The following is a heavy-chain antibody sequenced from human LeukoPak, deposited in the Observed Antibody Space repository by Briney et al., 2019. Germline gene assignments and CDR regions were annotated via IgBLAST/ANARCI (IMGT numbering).Heavy chain of an antibody. Sequence: PGGSLRLSCEASGFTVSNTYMSWVRQAPGMGLEWVSIIYSGGGRHYGDSVKGRFTISRDNAKNSVYLQMNNVRAEDTAFYYCAKDIGSLTYWYDDSNYSGAPDYWGQGTLVTVSS. V-gene: IGHV3-53*05. CDR3: AKDIGSLTYWYDDSNYSGAPDY. CDR2: IYSGGGR. CDR1: GFTVSNTY. J-gene: IGHJ4*02. D-gene: IGHD3-22*01.